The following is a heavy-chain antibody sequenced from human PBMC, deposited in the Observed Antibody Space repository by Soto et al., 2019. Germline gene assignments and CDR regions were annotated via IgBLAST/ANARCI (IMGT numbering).Heavy chain of an antibody. V-gene: IGHV3-30-3*01. CDR1: GFTFSSYA. Sequence: GGSLRLSCAASGFTFSSYAMHWVRQAPGKGLEWVAVISYDGSNKYYADSVKGRFTIPRDNSKNTLYLQMNSLRAEDTAVYYCARPSVFRGSYLDYWGQGTLVTVSS. CDR2: ISYDGSNK. J-gene: IGHJ4*02. D-gene: IGHD3-16*02. CDR3: ARPSVFRGSYLDY.